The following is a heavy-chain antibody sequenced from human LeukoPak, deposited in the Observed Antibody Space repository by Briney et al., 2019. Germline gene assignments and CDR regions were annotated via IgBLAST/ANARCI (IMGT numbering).Heavy chain of an antibody. CDR2: INHSEYT. CDR3: TRMTTGHDY. J-gene: IGHJ4*02. D-gene: IGHD4-17*01. CDR1: GVSFNDYY. Sequence: SETLSLTCAVSGVSFNDYYWSWVRTPPGKGLEWIGEINHSEYTNDSPSLKSRVTMSIDTSRKQFSLNLRSVTVADTAVYYCTRMTTGHDYWGQGTLVTVSS. V-gene: IGHV4-34*01.